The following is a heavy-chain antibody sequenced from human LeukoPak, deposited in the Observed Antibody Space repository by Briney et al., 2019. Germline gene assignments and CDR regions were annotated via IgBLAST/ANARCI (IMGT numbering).Heavy chain of an antibody. V-gene: IGHV3-7*01. CDR1: GFTFSTYW. CDR2: IKQDGSDK. D-gene: IGHD6-6*01. CDR3: ARFRYSSSAFDY. J-gene: IGHJ4*02. Sequence: GSLRLSCAASGFTFSTYWMTWVRQAPGKGLEWVANIKQDGSDKYYVDSVKGRFTISRDNAKNSLYLQMNSLRAEDTAVYYCARFRYSSSAFDYWGQGTLVTVSS.